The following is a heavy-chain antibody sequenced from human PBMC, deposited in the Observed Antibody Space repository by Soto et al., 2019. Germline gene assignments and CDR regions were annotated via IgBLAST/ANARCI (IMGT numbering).Heavy chain of an antibody. J-gene: IGHJ2*01. V-gene: IGHV3-30*03. D-gene: IGHD3-16*01. Sequence: GGSLSLSCSASGFTFKDYGMHWVRQAPGKGLEWVAVISYDGKQTYYADSVKGRFTTSRDKSKRTLFLQMNSLRVDDTAVYYCARDGWGSNWYFDLWGRGTLVTVSS. CDR3: ARDGWGSNWYFDL. CDR1: GFTFKDYG. CDR2: ISYDGKQT.